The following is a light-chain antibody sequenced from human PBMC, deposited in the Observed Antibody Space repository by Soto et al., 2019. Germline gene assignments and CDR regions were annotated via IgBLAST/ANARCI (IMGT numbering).Light chain of an antibody. CDR3: QAWDSSTGDV. Sequence: SSELTQPPSVSVSPGQTASITCSGDKLGDKYACWYQQKPGQSPVRVIYQDSKRPSGIPERFAGSNSGDTATLTITGTQAMDEADYYCQAWDSSTGDVFGTGTQLTVL. CDR2: QDS. J-gene: IGLJ7*01. V-gene: IGLV3-1*01. CDR1: KLGDKY.